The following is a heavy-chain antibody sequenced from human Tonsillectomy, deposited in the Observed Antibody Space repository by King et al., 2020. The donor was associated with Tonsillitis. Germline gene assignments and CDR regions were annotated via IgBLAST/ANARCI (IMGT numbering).Heavy chain of an antibody. CDR3: AKDLGSICTNGLCYYHSYDYGMDV. CDR1: GFTFGTYG. J-gene: IGHJ6*02. D-gene: IGHD2-8*01. Sequence: VQLVESGGGVVQPGRSLRLSCEASGFTFGTYGMHWVRQAPGKGLEWVAGISSDGTNKYYADSVKGRLTISRDNSKNTLFVQMNSLRAEDTATYYCAKDLGSICTNGLCYYHSYDYGMDVWGQGTTVTVSS. CDR2: ISSDGTNK. V-gene: IGHV3-30*18.